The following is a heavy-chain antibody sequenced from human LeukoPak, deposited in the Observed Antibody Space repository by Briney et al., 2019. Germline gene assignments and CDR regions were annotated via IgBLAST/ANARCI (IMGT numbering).Heavy chain of an antibody. Sequence: GGSLRLSCAASGFTVSSNYMSWVRQAPGKGLEWVSVIYSGGSTYYADSVKGRFTISRDNSKNTLYLQMNSLRAGDTAVYYCASSKPGYSSSWYVGAFDIWGQGTMVTVSS. CDR1: GFTVSSNY. CDR3: ASSKPGYSSSWYVGAFDI. J-gene: IGHJ3*02. CDR2: IYSGGST. D-gene: IGHD6-13*01. V-gene: IGHV3-53*01.